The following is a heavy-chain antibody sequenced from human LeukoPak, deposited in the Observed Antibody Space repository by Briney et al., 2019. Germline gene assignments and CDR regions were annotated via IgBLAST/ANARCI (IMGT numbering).Heavy chain of an antibody. V-gene: IGHV4-59*01. CDR3: AREVAVAGFDY. CDR1: GFTISSYY. D-gene: IGHD6-19*01. CDR2: IYYSGST. J-gene: IGHJ4*01. Sequence: PAGTLSLTCTVSGFTISSYYWSWIRQPPGKGLEWIGYIYYSGSTNYNPSLKSRVTISVDTSKNQFSLKLSSVTAADTAVYYCAREVAVAGFDYWGPGAL.